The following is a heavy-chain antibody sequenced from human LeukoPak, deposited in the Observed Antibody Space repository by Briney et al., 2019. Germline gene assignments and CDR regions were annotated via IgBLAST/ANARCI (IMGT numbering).Heavy chain of an antibody. Sequence: PGGSLRLSCIASGFTFSSYGRHWVRQAPGKGLEWVSSISDDSNYIYYADSVKDRFTISRDNAKNSLYLQMNSLRAEDTAVYYCANHLACGSTSCPSFDYWGQGTLVTVSS. V-gene: IGHV3-21*01. J-gene: IGHJ4*02. CDR2: ISDDSNYI. D-gene: IGHD2-2*01. CDR1: GFTFSSYG. CDR3: ANHLACGSTSCPSFDY.